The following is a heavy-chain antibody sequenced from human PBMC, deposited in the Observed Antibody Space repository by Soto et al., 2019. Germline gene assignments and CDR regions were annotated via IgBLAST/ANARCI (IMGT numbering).Heavy chain of an antibody. CDR3: ARDSTDILTGYYAFDY. CDR2: IIPIFGTA. V-gene: IGHV1-69*13. J-gene: IGHJ4*02. D-gene: IGHD3-9*01. Sequence: ASVKVSCKASGGTFSSYAISWVRQAPGQGLEWMGGIIPIFGTANYAQKFQGRVTITADESTSTAYMELSSLRSEDTAVYYCARDSTDILTGYYAFDYWGQGTLVTVSS. CDR1: GGTFSSYA.